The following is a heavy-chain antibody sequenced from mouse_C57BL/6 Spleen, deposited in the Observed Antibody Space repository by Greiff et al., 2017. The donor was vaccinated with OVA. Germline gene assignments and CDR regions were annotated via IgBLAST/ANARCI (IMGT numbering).Heavy chain of an antibody. J-gene: IGHJ4*01. CDR2: ISPWCGST. V-gene: IGHV1-55*01. CDR3: ARAGSSLYYYAMDY. D-gene: IGHD1-1*01. Sequence: QVPLQQPGAALLKPGASVKMSCKASCSTFPSYWITLVKERPGPGLEWIWDISPWCGSTNYNEKFKSKATLTVDTSSSTAYMQLSSLTSEDSAVYYCARAGSSLYYYAMDYWGQGTSVTVSS. CDR1: CSTFPSYW.